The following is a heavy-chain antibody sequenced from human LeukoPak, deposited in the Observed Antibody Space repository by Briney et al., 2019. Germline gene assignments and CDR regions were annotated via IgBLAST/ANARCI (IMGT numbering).Heavy chain of an antibody. CDR3: ATLTPPLYDYVWGSYRHYYFDY. Sequence: GASVKVSCKVSGYTLTELSMHWVRQAPGKGLEWMGGFDPEDGETIYAQKFQGRVTMTEDTSTDTAYMELSSLRSEDTAVYYCATLTPPLYDYVWGSYRHYYFDYWGQGTLVTVSS. D-gene: IGHD3-16*02. J-gene: IGHJ4*02. CDR2: FDPEDGET. CDR1: GYTLTELS. V-gene: IGHV1-24*01.